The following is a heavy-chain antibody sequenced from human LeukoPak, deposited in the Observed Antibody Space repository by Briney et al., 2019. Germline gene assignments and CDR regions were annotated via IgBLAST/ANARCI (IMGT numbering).Heavy chain of an antibody. CDR1: GFTFSNYA. CDR2: ISGRGGST. J-gene: IGHJ4*02. D-gene: IGHD3-22*01. Sequence: PGGSLRLSCAASGFTFSNYAMSWVRQAPGKGLEWVSVISGRGGSTYYADSVKGRFTISRDNLKNTLYLQMNSLRAEDTAVYYCAKGAITMIVVVNYFVYWGQGTLVTVSS. CDR3: AKGAITMIVVVNYFVY. V-gene: IGHV3-23*01.